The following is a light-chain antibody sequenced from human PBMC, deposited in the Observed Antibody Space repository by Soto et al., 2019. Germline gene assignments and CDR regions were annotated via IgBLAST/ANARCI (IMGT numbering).Light chain of an antibody. CDR2: GNS. CDR3: QSYDSSLSGPV. Sequence: QSVLTQPPSVSGAPGQRVTISCTGRSSNIGAGYDVHWYQQLPGTAPKLLIYGNSNRPSGVPDRFSGSKSGTSASLAITGLQAEDEADYYCQSYDSSLSGPVFGTGTKLTVL. CDR1: SSNIGAGYD. V-gene: IGLV1-40*01. J-gene: IGLJ1*01.